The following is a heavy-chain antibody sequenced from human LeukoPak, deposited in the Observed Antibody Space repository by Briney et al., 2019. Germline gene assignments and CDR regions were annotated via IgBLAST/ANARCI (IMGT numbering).Heavy chain of an antibody. Sequence: GGSLRLSCAASRFTVSSNYMSWVRQAPGKGLEWVSFIYNSGSTYYAYYVRGRFTISRDNSNNTLYLQMNSLRVESTAVYYCARGRFGLSLDYWGQGTLVTVSS. CDR2: IYNSGST. CDR1: RFTVSSNY. D-gene: IGHD3-16*01. J-gene: IGHJ4*02. CDR3: ARGRFGLSLDY. V-gene: IGHV3-66*01.